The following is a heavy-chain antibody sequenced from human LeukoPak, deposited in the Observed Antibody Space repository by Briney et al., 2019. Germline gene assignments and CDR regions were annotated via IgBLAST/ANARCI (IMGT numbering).Heavy chain of an antibody. CDR1: GGSISSGSYY. Sequence: SETLFLTCTVSGGSISSGSYYWSWIRQPAGKGLEWIGRIYTSGSTNYNPSLKSRVTISVDTSKNQFSLKLSSVTAADTAVYYCARGIVVVAQLGYYYYYMDVWGKGTTVTISS. D-gene: IGHD2-15*01. J-gene: IGHJ6*03. V-gene: IGHV4-61*02. CDR3: ARGIVVVAQLGYYYYYMDV. CDR2: IYTSGST.